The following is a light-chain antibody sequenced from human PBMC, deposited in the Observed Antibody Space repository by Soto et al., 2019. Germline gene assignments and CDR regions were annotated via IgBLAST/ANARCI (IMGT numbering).Light chain of an antibody. J-gene: IGKJ1*01. V-gene: IGKV1-5*01. Sequence: IQMTQSPSTLSASVGDRVTITCRASHNIERWMAWYQQKPGKAPSLLIFDASTLHSGVPSRFSGSGSGTDFTVTISSLQPDDFATYYCQQFGISTTFGHGTKVEVK. CDR3: QQFGISTT. CDR2: DAS. CDR1: HNIERW.